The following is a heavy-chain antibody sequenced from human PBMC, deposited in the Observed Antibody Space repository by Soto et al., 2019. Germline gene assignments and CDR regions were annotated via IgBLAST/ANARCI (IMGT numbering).Heavy chain of an antibody. V-gene: IGHV3-7*01. CDR2: IKGDGSET. J-gene: IGHJ6*02. CDR1: VFTFTNVW. CDR3: GRDEVRNGVGV. Sequence: GGSLKLSGVASVFTFTNVWMRWVRQAPGKGMEWVANIKGDGSETRYVDSVKGRFTISRDHAKNSVDLQMNSLRVEDTALYYCGRDEVRNGVGVWGPETTVTVYS.